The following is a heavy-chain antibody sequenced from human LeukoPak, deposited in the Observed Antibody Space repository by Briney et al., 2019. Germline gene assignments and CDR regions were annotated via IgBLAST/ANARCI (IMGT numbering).Heavy chain of an antibody. D-gene: IGHD3-16*01. Sequence: GGSLRLSCTASGFTFTSYAMSWVRLAPVKELEWVSAISGSGGSTYYADSVKGRFTISRDNSKSTLYLQMNSLRAEDTAVYYCAKDGARRYDMDVWGQGTTVTVSS. V-gene: IGHV3-23*01. J-gene: IGHJ6*02. CDR1: GFTFTSYA. CDR2: ISGSGGST. CDR3: AKDGARRYDMDV.